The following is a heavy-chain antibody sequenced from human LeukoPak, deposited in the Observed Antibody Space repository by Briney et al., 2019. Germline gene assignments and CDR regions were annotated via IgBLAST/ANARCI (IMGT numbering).Heavy chain of an antibody. D-gene: IGHD3-10*01. V-gene: IGHV2-5*01. CDR3: AHTGGSGARFYYYGMDV. Sequence: SGPSLVKPTQTLTLTCTFSGFSLSTSGVGVGWIRQPPGKALEWLALIYWNDDKRYSPSLKSSLTITKDPSRNQVVLTVTNMDPVDTATYYCAHTGGSGARFYYYGMDVWGQGTTVTVFS. CDR2: IYWNDDK. CDR1: GFSLSTSGVG. J-gene: IGHJ6*02.